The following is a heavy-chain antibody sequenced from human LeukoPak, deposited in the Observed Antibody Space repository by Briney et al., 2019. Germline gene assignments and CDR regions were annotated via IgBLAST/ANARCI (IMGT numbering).Heavy chain of an antibody. D-gene: IGHD1-1*01. CDR3: ARDGTWEYHMDV. CDR2: IYSGGST. J-gene: IGHJ6*03. Sequence: GGSLRLSCAASGFTVSSNYMSWVRQAPGKGLEWVSVIYSGGSTYYADSVKGRFTISRDNSKNTLYLQMNSLRAEDTAVYYCARDGTWEYHMDVWGKGTTVTVSS. V-gene: IGHV3-66*02. CDR1: GFTVSSNY.